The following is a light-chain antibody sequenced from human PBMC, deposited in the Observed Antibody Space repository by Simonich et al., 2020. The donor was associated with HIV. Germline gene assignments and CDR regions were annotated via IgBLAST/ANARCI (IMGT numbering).Light chain of an antibody. V-gene: IGKV1-27*01. CDR2: AAS. J-gene: IGKJ4*01. CDR3: QKYNSVPLT. CDR1: QGISNY. Sequence: IQMTQSPSSLSASVGDRVTITGRASQGISNYLAWYQQKPGKVPKLLINAASTLQSGVPSRFSGSGSGTDFTLTISSLQPEDVATYYCQKYNSVPLTFGGGTKVEIK.